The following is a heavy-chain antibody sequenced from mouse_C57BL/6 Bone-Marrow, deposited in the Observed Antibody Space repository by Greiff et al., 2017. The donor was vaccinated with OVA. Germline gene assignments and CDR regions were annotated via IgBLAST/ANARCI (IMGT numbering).Heavy chain of an antibody. CDR1: GFTFSSYA. D-gene: IGHD3-3*01. J-gene: IGHJ2*01. V-gene: IGHV5-4*01. CDR3: ARDVGFDY. Sequence: EVQLVESGGGLVKPGGSLKLSCAASGFTFSSYAMSWVRQTPEKRLEWVATISDGGSYTYYPDNVKGRFTISRDNAKNNLYLQVSHLKSEDTAMYYCARDVGFDYWGQGTTLTVSS. CDR2: ISDGGSYT.